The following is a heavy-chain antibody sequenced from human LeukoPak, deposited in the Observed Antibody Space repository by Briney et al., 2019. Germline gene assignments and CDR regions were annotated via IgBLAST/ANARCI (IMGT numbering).Heavy chain of an antibody. CDR1: GGSISSYY. D-gene: IGHD2-8*01. J-gene: IGHJ4*02. Sequence: SETLSLTCTVSGGSISSYYWSWIRQPPRKGLEWIGDIYPSGSTNDNPSLKSRVTISIDTSKNQFSLRLNSVTAADTAVYYCARSGTKTNGFDYWGQGTLVTVSS. CDR2: IYPSGST. V-gene: IGHV4-4*09. CDR3: ARSGTKTNGFDY.